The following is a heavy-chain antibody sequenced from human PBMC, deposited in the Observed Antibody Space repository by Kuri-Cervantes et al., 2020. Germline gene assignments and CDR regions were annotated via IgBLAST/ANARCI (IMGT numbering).Heavy chain of an antibody. CDR2: ISAFNGNT. J-gene: IGHJ3*02. D-gene: IGHD5-12*01. Sequence: ASVKVSCKASGYTFTKYGISWVRQPPGQGLEWMGWISAFNGNTDYAQELQGRVTMTRDTSTSTVYMELSSLRSEDTAVYYCAGEYRGLDAFDIWGQGTMVTVSS. V-gene: IGHV1-18*01. CDR3: AGEYRGLDAFDI. CDR1: GYTFTKYG.